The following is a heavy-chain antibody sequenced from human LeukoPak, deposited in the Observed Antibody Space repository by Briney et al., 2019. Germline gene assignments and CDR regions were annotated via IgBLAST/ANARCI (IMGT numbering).Heavy chain of an antibody. V-gene: IGHV1-69*13. CDR2: IIPIFGTA. D-gene: IGHD5-18*01. CDR1: GGTFSSYA. CDR3: ARVATAMVTGYYFDY. J-gene: IGHJ4*02. Sequence: SVRVSCKASGGTFSSYAISWVRQAPGQGLEWMGGIIPIFGTANYAQKYQGRVTITSDESTSTAYMELSSLRSEDTAVYYCARVATAMVTGYYFDYWGQGTLVTVSS.